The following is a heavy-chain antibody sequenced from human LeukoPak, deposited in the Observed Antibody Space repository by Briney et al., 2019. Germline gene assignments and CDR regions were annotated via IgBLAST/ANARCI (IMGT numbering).Heavy chain of an antibody. CDR2: IYYSGST. D-gene: IGHD3-10*01. CDR3: ARPDYYRGAGSYGGDY. V-gene: IGHV4-59*08. CDR1: GGSISSYY. Sequence: SETLSLTCTVSGGSISSYYWSWIRQPPGKGLEWLGYIYYSGSTNYNPSLKSRVTISVDTSKNQFSLRLSSVTAADTAVYYCARPDYYRGAGSYGGDYWGQGTLVTVSS. J-gene: IGHJ4*02.